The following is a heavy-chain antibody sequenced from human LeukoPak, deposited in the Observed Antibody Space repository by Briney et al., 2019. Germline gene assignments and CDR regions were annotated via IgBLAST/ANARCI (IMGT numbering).Heavy chain of an antibody. CDR3: AGNRGLGRDY. J-gene: IGHJ4*02. CDR1: GGPFSGHY. CDR2: INHSGST. V-gene: IGHV4-34*01. D-gene: IGHD4-23*01. Sequence: SETLSLTSAVYGGPFSGHYWSWIRQPPGKGLEWIGEINHSGSTNYNPSLKSRVTISVDTSKNQFSLKLSSVTAADTAVYYCAGNRGLGRDYWGQGTLVTVSS.